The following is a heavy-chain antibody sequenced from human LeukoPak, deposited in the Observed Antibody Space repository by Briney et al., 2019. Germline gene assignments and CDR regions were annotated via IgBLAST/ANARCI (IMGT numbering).Heavy chain of an antibody. CDR3: AKDQLWPGGYFDY. V-gene: IGHV3-30*02. Sequence: PLGSLRLSCAASGFTFSSYGMHWVRQPPGRGLGWVAVIRYDGSNKYYADSVKGRFTISRDNSKNTLNLQMNSLRAEHTAVYYCAKDQLWPGGYFDYWGQGTLVTVSS. CDR2: IRYDGSNK. D-gene: IGHD5-18*01. J-gene: IGHJ4*02. CDR1: GFTFSSYG.